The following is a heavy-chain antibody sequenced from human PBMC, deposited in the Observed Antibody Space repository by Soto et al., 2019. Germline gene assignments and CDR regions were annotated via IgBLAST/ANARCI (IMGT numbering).Heavy chain of an antibody. J-gene: IGHJ4*02. CDR2: FHYSGST. D-gene: IGHD3-16*01. CDR1: GGSISSRDSY. CDR3: ARGFGRSHFDY. V-gene: IGHV4-39*01. Sequence: SETLSLTCTVSGGSISSRDSYWGWIRQPPGKGLEWIGSFHYSGSTYYNPSLKSRVTISVDTSKNQLSLRVTSVTAADTAVYYCARGFGRSHFDYWGQGTLVTVLL.